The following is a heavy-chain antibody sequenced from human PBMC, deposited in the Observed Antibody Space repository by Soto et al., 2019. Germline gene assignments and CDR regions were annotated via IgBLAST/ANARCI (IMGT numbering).Heavy chain of an antibody. V-gene: IGHV1-8*01. D-gene: IGHD5-12*01. Sequence: GASVKVSCKASGYTFTSYDINWVRQATGQGLEWMGWMNPNSGNTGYAQKFQGRVTMTRNTSISTAYMELSSLRSEDRAVYYCARVELRSNWFDPWGQGTLVTVSS. CDR1: GYTFTSYD. CDR2: MNPNSGNT. J-gene: IGHJ5*02. CDR3: ARVELRSNWFDP.